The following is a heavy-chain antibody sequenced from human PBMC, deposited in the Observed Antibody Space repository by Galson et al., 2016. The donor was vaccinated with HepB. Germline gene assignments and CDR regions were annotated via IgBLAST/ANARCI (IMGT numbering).Heavy chain of an antibody. V-gene: IGHV4-4*02. Sequence: LSLTCTVSGGSISSTNWWSCVRQPPGKGLEWIGEIYHSGSTNYNPSLKSRVTISVDTSRNQFSLQLTSVTAADTAVYYCARQSVGAFDYWGQGTLVTVSS. J-gene: IGHJ4*02. CDR2: IYHSGST. CDR3: ARQSVGAFDY. D-gene: IGHD1-26*01. CDR1: GGSISSTNW.